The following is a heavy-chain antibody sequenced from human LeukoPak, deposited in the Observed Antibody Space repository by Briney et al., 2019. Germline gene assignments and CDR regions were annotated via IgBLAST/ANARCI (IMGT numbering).Heavy chain of an antibody. Sequence: GGSLRLSRAASGFTFSSYGMHWVRQAPGKGLEWVAVIWYDGSNKYYADSVKGRFTISRDNSKNTLYLQMNSLRAEDTAVYYCARERIEDYYDSSGYHYYFDYWGQGTLVTVSS. CDR3: ARERIEDYYDSSGYHYYFDY. V-gene: IGHV3-33*01. J-gene: IGHJ4*02. CDR2: IWYDGSNK. D-gene: IGHD3-22*01. CDR1: GFTFSSYG.